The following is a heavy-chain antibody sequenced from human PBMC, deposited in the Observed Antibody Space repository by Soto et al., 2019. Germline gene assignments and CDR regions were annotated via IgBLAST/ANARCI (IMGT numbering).Heavy chain of an antibody. D-gene: IGHD1-1*01. CDR1: GFTFNAYS. CDR3: ARPDGATYNFRY. CDR2: ISTTGGST. V-gene: IGHV3-23*01. Sequence: DVQLLESGGRLVQHGGSLRLSCAASGFTFNAYSLSWVRQAPGKGLEWVSAISTTGGSTYYADSVKGRFTISRDNSQNTLSLQMNSLRAEDTAVYYCARPDGATYNFRYWGQGTLVTVSS. J-gene: IGHJ4*02.